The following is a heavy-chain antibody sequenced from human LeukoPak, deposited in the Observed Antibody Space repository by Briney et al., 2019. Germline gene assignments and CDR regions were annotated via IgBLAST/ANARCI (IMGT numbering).Heavy chain of an antibody. J-gene: IGHJ4*02. CDR2: MNPNSGNT. CDR3: ARGVTVLSYGYSEPDY. V-gene: IGHV1-8*01. CDR1: GYTFTSYD. D-gene: IGHD5-18*01. Sequence: ASVKVSCKASGYTFTSYDINWVRQATAQGLEWMGWMNPNSGNTGYAQKFQGRVTMTRNTSISTAYMELSSLRSEDTAVYYCARGVTVLSYGYSEPDYWGQGTLVTVSS.